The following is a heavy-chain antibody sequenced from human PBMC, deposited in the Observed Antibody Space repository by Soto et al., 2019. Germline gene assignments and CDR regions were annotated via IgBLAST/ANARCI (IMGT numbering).Heavy chain of an antibody. CDR1: GFTFSSHS. D-gene: IGHD4-17*01. CDR3: ARGFWGYGDRSSPY. Sequence: EVQLVESGGGLVQPGGSLRLSCAASGFTFSSHSMNWVRQAPGKGLEWVSYISSSSSTIYYADSVKGRFTISRDNAKNSLYLQMNSLRDEDTAVYYCARGFWGYGDRSSPYWGQGTLVTVSS. J-gene: IGHJ4*02. CDR2: ISSSSSTI. V-gene: IGHV3-48*02.